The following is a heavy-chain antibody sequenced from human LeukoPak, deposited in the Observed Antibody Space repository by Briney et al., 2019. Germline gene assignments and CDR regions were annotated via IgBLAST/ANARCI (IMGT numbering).Heavy chain of an antibody. CDR1: GGSFSGYY. J-gene: IGHJ4*02. CDR2: INHSGST. V-gene: IGHV4-34*01. CDR3: ARGRGVFDY. Sequence: SETLSLTCAVYGGSFSGYYWSWIRQPPGKGLEWIGEINHSGSTNYNPSLKSRVTISVDTSKNQFSLKLSSVTAADTAVYYCARGRGVFDYWGQGTLVTVSS.